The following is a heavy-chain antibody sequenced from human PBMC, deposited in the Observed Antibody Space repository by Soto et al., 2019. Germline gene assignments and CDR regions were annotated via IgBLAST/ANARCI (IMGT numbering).Heavy chain of an antibody. J-gene: IGHJ4*02. V-gene: IGHV6-1*01. Sequence: SPTLSLPCAISGDSVSNDRIAWNWIRLSPSRGLEWLGRTWYRSRWNYDYAPSVKSRISVNPDTSKNQFSLQLNSVTPEDTAVYYCARDSSYSTGWYDYCGQGTLVTVSS. CDR1: GDSVSNDRIA. CDR3: ARDSSYSTGWYDY. D-gene: IGHD6-19*01. CDR2: TWYRSRWNY.